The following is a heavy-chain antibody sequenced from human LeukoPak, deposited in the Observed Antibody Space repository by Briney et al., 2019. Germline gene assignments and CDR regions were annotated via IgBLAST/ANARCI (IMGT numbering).Heavy chain of an antibody. Sequence: GASVKVSCMASGYTFTSYDINWVRQATGQGLEWMGWMNPNSGNTGYAQKFQGRVTMTRNTSISTAYMELSSLRSEDTAVYYCARRTPAEYYYYYGMDVWGQGTTVTVSS. V-gene: IGHV1-8*01. CDR3: ARRTPAEYYYYYGMDV. J-gene: IGHJ6*02. CDR1: GYTFTSYD. D-gene: IGHD4-23*01. CDR2: MNPNSGNT.